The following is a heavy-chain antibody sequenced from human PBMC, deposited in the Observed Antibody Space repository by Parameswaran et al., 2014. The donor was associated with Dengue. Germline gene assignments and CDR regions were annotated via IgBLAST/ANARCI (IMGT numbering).Heavy chain of an antibody. Sequence: SETLSLTCAVYGGSFSGYYWSWIRQPPGKGLEWIGEINHSGSTNYNPSLKSRVTISVDTSKNQFSLKLSSVTAADTAVYYCASRSMATVTTNWFDPWGQGTLVTVSS. CDR2: INHSGST. CDR1: GGSFSGYY. J-gene: IGHJ5*02. V-gene: IGHV4-34*01. D-gene: IGHD4-17*01. CDR3: ASRSMATVTTNWFDP.